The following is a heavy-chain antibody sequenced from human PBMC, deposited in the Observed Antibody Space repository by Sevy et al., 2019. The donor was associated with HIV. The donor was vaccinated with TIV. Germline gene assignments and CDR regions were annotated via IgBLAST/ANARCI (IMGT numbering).Heavy chain of an antibody. CDR3: ARVGSPPQDFWSGYGVERFFWFDP. Sequence: ASVKVSCKASGYTFTSYDINWVRQATGQGLEWMGWMNPNSGNTGYAQKFQGRVTMTRNTSISTAYMELSSLRSEDTAVYYCARVGSPPQDFWSGYGVERFFWFDPWGQGTLVTVSS. V-gene: IGHV1-8*01. CDR1: GYTFTSYD. CDR2: MNPNSGNT. J-gene: IGHJ5*02. D-gene: IGHD3-3*01.